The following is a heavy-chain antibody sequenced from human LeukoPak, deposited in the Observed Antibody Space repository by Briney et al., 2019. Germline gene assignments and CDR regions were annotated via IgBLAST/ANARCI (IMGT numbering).Heavy chain of an antibody. D-gene: IGHD4-17*01. J-gene: IGHJ6*04. Sequence: SETLSLTCTVSDGSLNGYYWGWIRQPPGKGLECIGYIHSSEGTAHNASLKSRLTISLDTSKNQFSLTLSSVTAADTAIYYCARHVYGEGMVVWGKGTTVTVSS. CDR3: ARHVYGEGMVV. V-gene: IGHV4-59*08. CDR2: IHSSEGT. CDR1: DGSLNGYY.